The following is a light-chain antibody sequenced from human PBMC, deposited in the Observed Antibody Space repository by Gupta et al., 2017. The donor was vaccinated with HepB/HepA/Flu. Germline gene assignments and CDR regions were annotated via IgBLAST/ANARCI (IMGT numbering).Light chain of an antibody. CDR3: GTWDSSLSAVV. CDR1: SSNIGNNY. V-gene: IGLV1-51*02. CDR2: ENN. J-gene: IGLJ2*01. Sequence: GQKVTISCSGSSSNIGNNYVSWYQQLPGTAPKLLIYENNKRPSGIPGRFSGSKSGTSATLGITGLQTGDEADYYCGTWDSSLSAVVFGGGTKLTVL.